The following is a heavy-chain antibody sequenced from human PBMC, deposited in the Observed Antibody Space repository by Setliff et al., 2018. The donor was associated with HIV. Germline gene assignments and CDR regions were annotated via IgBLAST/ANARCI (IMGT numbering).Heavy chain of an antibody. CDR2: INHRGST. J-gene: IGHJ4*02. D-gene: IGHD5-12*01. Sequence: SETLSLTCAVYGGSFSGYYWSWIRQPPGKGLEWIGEINHRGSTNCNPSLKSRVSISVHTSKNQFSLKLSSVTAADTAVYYCATLKMATIYRDFDYWGQGTLVTVSS. CDR1: GGSFSGYY. CDR3: ATLKMATIYRDFDY. V-gene: IGHV4-34*01.